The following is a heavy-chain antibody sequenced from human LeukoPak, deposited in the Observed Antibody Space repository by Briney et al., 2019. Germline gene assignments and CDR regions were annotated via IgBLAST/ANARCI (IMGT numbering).Heavy chain of an antibody. V-gene: IGHV3-30*04. Sequence: GGSLRLSCAASGFTFSSHAMHWVRQAPGKGLEWVAFVSYDGRINSYADFVKGRFTISRDNSKNTLYLQMNTLRREDTAVYFCARDLSRTYTVDYWGQGTLSPSPQ. CDR2: VSYDGRIN. CDR1: GFTFSSHA. CDR3: ARDLSRTYTVDY. J-gene: IGHJ4*02. D-gene: IGHD2-2*02.